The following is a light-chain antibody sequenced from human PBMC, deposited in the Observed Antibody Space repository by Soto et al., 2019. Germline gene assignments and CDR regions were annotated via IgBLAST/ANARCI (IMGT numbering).Light chain of an antibody. CDR1: QSVSRR. CDR3: QQRQYWPPIT. Sequence: EVALTQSPGTLSLSPWGIATLSCRASQSVSRRLAWYQQRPGQSPRLLIYDASNRAAGIPARFSGSGSGTDFTLTISSLEPEDFAIYYCQQRQYWPPITFGQGTRLEIK. CDR2: DAS. J-gene: IGKJ5*01. V-gene: IGKV3-11*01.